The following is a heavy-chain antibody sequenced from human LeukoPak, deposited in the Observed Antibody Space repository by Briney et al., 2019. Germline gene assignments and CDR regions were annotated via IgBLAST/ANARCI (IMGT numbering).Heavy chain of an antibody. CDR1: GFTFSTYA. CDR3: AREVSAGGAHFDY. Sequence: PGGSLRLSCAASGFTFSTYAIHWVRQAPGKGLEWVAAISYDGSSKYYADSETGRFTISRDNSKNMVYLQMNSLRAEDTAVYYCAREVSAGGAHFDYWGQGTLVTVSS. J-gene: IGHJ4*02. CDR2: ISYDGSSK. V-gene: IGHV3-30-3*01. D-gene: IGHD1-26*01.